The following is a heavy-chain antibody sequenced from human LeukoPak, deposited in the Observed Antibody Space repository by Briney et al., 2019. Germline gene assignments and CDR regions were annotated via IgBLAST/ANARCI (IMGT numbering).Heavy chain of an antibody. Sequence: GGSLRLSCAASGFTFSSYSMNWVRQAPGQGLEWVSSISSSSSYIYYADSVKGRFTISRDNAKNSLYLQMNSLRAEDTAVYYCAREKFEGATPYFDYWGQGTLVTVSS. D-gene: IGHD1-26*01. CDR2: ISSSSSYI. V-gene: IGHV3-21*01. J-gene: IGHJ4*02. CDR1: GFTFSSYS. CDR3: AREKFEGATPYFDY.